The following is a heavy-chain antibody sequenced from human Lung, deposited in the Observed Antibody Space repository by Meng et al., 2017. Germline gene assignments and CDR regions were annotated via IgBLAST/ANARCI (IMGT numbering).Heavy chain of an antibody. V-gene: IGHV4-34*01. J-gene: IGHJ4*02. CDR1: GGSISGSY. CDR2: INHGGST. CDR3: ARERHSTIIRGVIDF. Sequence: QMQPRHGAAGLVQPSENLSLTCAVYGGSISGSYWSWIRQSPAKGLEWIGKINHGGSTNYNPSLESRVTISVDTPKNQFSLRLTSMTVADTAVYYCARERHSTIIRGVIDFWGQGALVTVSS. D-gene: IGHD3-10*01.